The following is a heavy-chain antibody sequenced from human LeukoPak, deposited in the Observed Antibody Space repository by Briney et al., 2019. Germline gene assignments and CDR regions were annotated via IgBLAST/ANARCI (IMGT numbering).Heavy chain of an antibody. V-gene: IGHV1-8*01. CDR3: ARPAGYSGSYDY. D-gene: IGHD1-26*01. CDR2: VNPNSGNT. J-gene: IGHJ4*02. Sequence: ASVKVSCKTSGYTFTSYDLNWVRQATGQGLEWMGWVNPNSGNTGYAQKFQGRVTMTRNTSISTAYMELSSLRSEDTAVYYCARPAGYSGSYDYWGQGTLVTVSS. CDR1: GYTFTSYD.